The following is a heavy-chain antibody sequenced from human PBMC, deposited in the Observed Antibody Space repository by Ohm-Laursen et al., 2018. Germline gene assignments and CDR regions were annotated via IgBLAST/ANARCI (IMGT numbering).Heavy chain of an antibody. CDR2: IDWDDAK. J-gene: IGHJ4*02. Sequence: PTQTLTLTCTFSGFSLSTSGMCVSWIRQPPGKALEWLARIDWDDAKYYNTSLKTRLTISKDTSKNQVVLTMTNMDPVDTATYYCARIQSTSCRDDYWGQGTLVTVSS. CDR1: GFSLSTSGMC. V-gene: IGHV2-70*11. CDR3: ARIQSTSCRDDY. D-gene: IGHD2-2*01.